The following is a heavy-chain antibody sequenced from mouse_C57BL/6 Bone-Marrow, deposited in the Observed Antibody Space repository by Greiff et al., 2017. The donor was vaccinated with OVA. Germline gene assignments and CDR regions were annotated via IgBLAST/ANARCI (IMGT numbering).Heavy chain of an antibody. CDR3: ARSRGTYWYFDV. CDR2: INPNNGGT. J-gene: IGHJ1*03. Sequence: EVKLQESGPELVKPGASVKMSCKASGYTFTDYNMHWVKQSHGKSLEWIGYINPNNGGTSYNQKFKGKATLTVNKSSSTAYMELRSLTSEDSAVYYCARSRGTYWYFDVWGTGTTVTVSS. CDR1: GYTFTDYN. D-gene: IGHD3-3*01. V-gene: IGHV1-22*01.